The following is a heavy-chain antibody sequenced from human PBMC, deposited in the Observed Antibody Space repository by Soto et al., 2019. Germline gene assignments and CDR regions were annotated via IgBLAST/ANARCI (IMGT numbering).Heavy chain of an antibody. CDR1: GFTFSSYA. D-gene: IGHD6-13*01. CDR3: ARTYSSSWYGSYYYGMDV. Sequence: QVQLVESGGGVVQPGRSLRLSCAASGFTFSSYAMHWVRQAPGKGLEWVAVISYDGSNKYYADSVKGRFTISRDNSKNTLYMQMNSLGAEDRAVYYCARTYSSSWYGSYYYGMDVWGQGTTVTVSS. J-gene: IGHJ6*02. V-gene: IGHV3-30-3*01. CDR2: ISYDGSNK.